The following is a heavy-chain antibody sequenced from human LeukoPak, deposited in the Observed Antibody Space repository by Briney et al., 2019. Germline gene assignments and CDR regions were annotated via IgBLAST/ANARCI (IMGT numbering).Heavy chain of an antibody. J-gene: IGHJ6*03. CDR3: AKDRAASGTGSYYYMDV. D-gene: IGHD6-13*01. Sequence: GGSLRLSCAASGLTFSTYAMSWVRQAPRKGLEWVSGVSGSGGSTYYADSVKGRFTISRDNSKNTLYLQMSGLRAADTAVYYCAKDRAASGTGSYYYMDVWGKGTTVTVSS. CDR2: VSGSGGST. CDR1: GLTFSTYA. V-gene: IGHV3-23*01.